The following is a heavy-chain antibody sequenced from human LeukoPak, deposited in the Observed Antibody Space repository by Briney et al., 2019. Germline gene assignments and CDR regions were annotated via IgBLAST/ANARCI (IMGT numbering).Heavy chain of an antibody. J-gene: IGHJ6*02. D-gene: IGHD3-9*01. CDR1: GGSISSYY. CDR2: IYYTGST. V-gene: IGHV4-59*08. CDR3: ARSGTSRYYFYGMDV. Sequence: SETLSLTCTVSGGSISSYYWNWIRQPPGKGLEWIGYIYYTGSTNYNPSLKSRVTISVDMSKNQFSLKLNSVTATDTAVYYCARSGTSRYYFYGMDVWGQGTTVTVSS.